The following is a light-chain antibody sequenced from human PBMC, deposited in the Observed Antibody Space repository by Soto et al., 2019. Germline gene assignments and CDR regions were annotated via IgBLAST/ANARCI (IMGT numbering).Light chain of an antibody. CDR3: QQYYSTPS. Sequence: DIVMTKSPDSLAVSLGERATINCKSSQRVLYSSTNENYLAWYQQKPGQPPKLLIYWASTRESGVPDRFSGSGSGTDFTLTISSLQAEDVAVYYCQQYYSTPSFGGGTKVEIK. J-gene: IGKJ4*01. CDR2: WAS. V-gene: IGKV4-1*01. CDR1: QRVLYSSTNENY.